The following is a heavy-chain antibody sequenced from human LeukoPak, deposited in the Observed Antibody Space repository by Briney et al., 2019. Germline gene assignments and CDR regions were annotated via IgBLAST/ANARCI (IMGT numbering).Heavy chain of an antibody. CDR3: ARVVPASNYDFDY. J-gene: IGHJ4*02. D-gene: IGHD2-2*01. V-gene: IGHV4-30-4*08. Sequence: PSQTLSLTCTVSGGSISSGDYYWSWIRQPPGKGLEWIGYIYYSGSTYYNPSLKSRVTISVDTSKNQFSLKLSSVTAADTAVYYCARVVPASNYDFDYWGRGTLVTVSS. CDR2: IYYSGST. CDR1: GGSISSGDYY.